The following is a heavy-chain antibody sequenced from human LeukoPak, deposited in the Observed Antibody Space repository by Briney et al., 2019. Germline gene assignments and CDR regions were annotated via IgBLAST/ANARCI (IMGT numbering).Heavy chain of an antibody. Sequence: ASVKVSCKASGGTFSGYAISWVRQAPGQGLEWMGGTIPIFGTANYAQKFQGRVTITADESTSTAYMELSSLRSEDTAVYYCARKDCDYADDYYFDYWGQGTLVTVSS. V-gene: IGHV1-69*13. CDR1: GGTFSGYA. CDR2: TIPIFGTA. D-gene: IGHD4-17*01. J-gene: IGHJ4*02. CDR3: ARKDCDYADDYYFDY.